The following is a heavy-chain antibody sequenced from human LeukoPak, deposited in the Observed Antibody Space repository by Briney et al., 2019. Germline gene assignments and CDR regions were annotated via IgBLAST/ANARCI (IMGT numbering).Heavy chain of an antibody. J-gene: IGHJ4*02. CDR3: AKGKGVYYFDY. CDR1: GFTFDDYA. D-gene: IGHD2-8*01. CDR2: ISWNSGSI. Sequence: QPGRSLRLSCAASGFTFDDYAMHWVRQAPGKGLEWVSGISWNSGSIGYADSVKGRFTISRDNAKSSLYLQMNSLRAEDTALYYCAKGKGVYYFDYWGQGTLVTVSS. V-gene: IGHV3-9*01.